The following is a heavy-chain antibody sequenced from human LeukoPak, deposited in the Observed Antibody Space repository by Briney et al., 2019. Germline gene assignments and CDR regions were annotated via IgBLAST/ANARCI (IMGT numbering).Heavy chain of an antibody. CDR1: GGSISSGGYS. CDR3: ARGVRHYDSSGYYIADAFDI. D-gene: IGHD3-22*01. J-gene: IGHJ3*02. V-gene: IGHV4-31*03. CDR2: MYYSGST. Sequence: SETLSLTCNVSGGSISSGGYSWSWIRQHPGKGLEWLGYMYYSGSTYYHATLNSRLTISVHTSKNQFSLKLSSVTAADTAVYYCARGVRHYDSSGYYIADAFDIWGQGRMVTVSS.